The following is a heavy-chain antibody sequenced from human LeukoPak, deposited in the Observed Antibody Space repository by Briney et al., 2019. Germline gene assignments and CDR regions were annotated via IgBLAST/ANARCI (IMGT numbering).Heavy chain of an antibody. J-gene: IGHJ3*02. CDR2: ISGGADIT. Sequence: GGSLRLSCAASGFTFSSYAMSWVRQAPGKGLEWVSAISGGADITVYADSVKGRFTISRDNSKNTLYLQMNSLRAEDTAVYYCGVTSPRDDAFDIWGQGTMVTVSS. V-gene: IGHV3-23*01. D-gene: IGHD4-11*01. CDR1: GFTFSSYA. CDR3: GVTSPRDDAFDI.